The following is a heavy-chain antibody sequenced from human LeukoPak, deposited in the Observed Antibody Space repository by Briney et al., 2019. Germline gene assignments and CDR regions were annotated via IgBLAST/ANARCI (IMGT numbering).Heavy chain of an antibody. CDR1: GFTFSNYW. Sequence: GGSLRLSCAASGFTFSNYWMSWVRQAPGKGLEWVADIKQDGSERDYVDSVKGRFTISRDNAKNSLYLQMNSLRAEDTAVYYCARVAFYYGMDVWGQGTTVTVSS. CDR3: ARVAFYYGMDV. J-gene: IGHJ6*02. V-gene: IGHV3-7*03. CDR2: IKQDGSER.